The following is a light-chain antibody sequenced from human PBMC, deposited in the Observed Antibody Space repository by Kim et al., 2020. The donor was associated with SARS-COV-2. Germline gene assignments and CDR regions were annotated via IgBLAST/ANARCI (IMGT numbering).Light chain of an antibody. V-gene: IGLV3-1*01. CDR1: KLVDKY. J-gene: IGLJ1*01. CDR2: QDN. Sequence: SYELTQPPSVSVSPGQTASITCSGYKLVDKYVSWYQQKPGQSPVLVIYQDNQRPSGIPERFSGSNSGNTATLTISGTQAMDEADYYCQAWDSSTHNYVFGAGTKVTVL. CDR3: QAWDSSTHNYV.